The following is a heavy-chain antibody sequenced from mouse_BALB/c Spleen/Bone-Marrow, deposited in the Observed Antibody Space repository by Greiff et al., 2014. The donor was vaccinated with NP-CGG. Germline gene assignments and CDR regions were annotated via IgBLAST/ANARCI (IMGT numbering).Heavy chain of an antibody. CDR2: IDPRTGYA. Sequence: VQLEESGAELAKPGASVKMSCKASDHTFTTYWMHWVKQRPGQGLEWIGYIDPRTGYAEYNQKFKDKSTLTADKSSNIAFMQLTSLISEDAAVYYCARYWDTYWGQGTLVTVSA. J-gene: IGHJ3*01. D-gene: IGHD3-3*01. V-gene: IGHV1-7*01. CDR3: ARYWDTY. CDR1: DHTFTTYW.